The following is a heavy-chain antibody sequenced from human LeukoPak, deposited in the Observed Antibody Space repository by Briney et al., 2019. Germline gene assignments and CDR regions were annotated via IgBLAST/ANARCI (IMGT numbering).Heavy chain of an antibody. D-gene: IGHD1-26*01. Sequence: PSETLSLTCTVSGGSISSYYWSWIRQPAGKGLEWIGRIYTSGSTNYNPSLKSRVTMSVDTSKNQFSLKLSSVTAADTAVYYCARVTEYSGSYHFDFWGQGTLVTVSS. J-gene: IGHJ4*02. CDR3: ARVTEYSGSYHFDF. CDR2: IYTSGST. V-gene: IGHV4-4*07. CDR1: GGSISSYY.